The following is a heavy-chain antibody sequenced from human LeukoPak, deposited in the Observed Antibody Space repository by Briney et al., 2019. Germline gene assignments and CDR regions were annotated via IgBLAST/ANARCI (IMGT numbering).Heavy chain of an antibody. CDR3: VKSNSRYQPWTLDI. V-gene: IGHV4-38-2*02. CDR2: IDHSGST. J-gene: IGHJ3*02. D-gene: IGHD2-2*01. Sequence: PSETLSLTCTVSGYSINSGYYWGWIRQPPGKGLEWIGSIDHSGSTYYNPSLKSRVTISVDTSNNQLSLKVNSVTAADTAMYYCVKSNSRYQPWTLDIWGRGTMVTVSS. CDR1: GYSINSGYY.